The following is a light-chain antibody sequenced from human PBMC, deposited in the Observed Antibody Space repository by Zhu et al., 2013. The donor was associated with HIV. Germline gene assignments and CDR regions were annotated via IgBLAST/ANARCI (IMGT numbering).Light chain of an antibody. V-gene: IGKV1-17*01. CDR1: QDIRNH. CDR3: LQSNSYPRT. CDR2: LAS. Sequence: DIQMTQSPSSPSASVGDRVTITCRASQDIRNHLGWYQQKPGKAPRRLIYLASTLQSGVPSRFSGSGSGTDFTLTISSLQPEDFATYYCLQSNSYPRTFGQGTRLEIK. J-gene: IGKJ2*02.